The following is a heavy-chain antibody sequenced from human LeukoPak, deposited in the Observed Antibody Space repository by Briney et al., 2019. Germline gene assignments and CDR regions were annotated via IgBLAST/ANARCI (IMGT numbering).Heavy chain of an antibody. CDR3: ARSGRCSDTSAIFYFDD. V-gene: IGHV3-21*06. CDR1: GFTFSHYA. CDR2: ITSSSSYI. D-gene: IGHD6-19*01. Sequence: GGSLRLTCATSGFTFSHYAMNWVRQPPGRGLEWVASITSSSSYIYYADSLKGRFTISRDNAKNSLYLQMNGLRAEDTAVYYCARSGRCSDTSAIFYFDDWGQGALVTVSS. J-gene: IGHJ4*02.